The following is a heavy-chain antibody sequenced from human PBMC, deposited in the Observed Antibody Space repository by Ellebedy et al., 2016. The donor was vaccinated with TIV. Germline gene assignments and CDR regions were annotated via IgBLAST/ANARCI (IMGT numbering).Heavy chain of an antibody. CDR2: IDPSDSYT. D-gene: IGHD3-10*01. J-gene: IGHJ6*02. CDR1: GYSFTNYW. Sequence: GESLKISXKGSGYSFTNYWISWVRQMPGKGLEWMGRIDPSDSYTNYSPSFQGHVTISADKSISTAYLQWSSLKASDTAMYYCARHEVLLWFGESLGHMDVWGQGTTVTVSS. CDR3: ARHEVLLWFGESLGHMDV. V-gene: IGHV5-10-1*01.